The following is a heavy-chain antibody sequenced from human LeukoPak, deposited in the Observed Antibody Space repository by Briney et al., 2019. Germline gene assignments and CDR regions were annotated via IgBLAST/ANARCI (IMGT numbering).Heavy chain of an antibody. Sequence: GGSLRLSCAASGFIFDNFAIHWVRQAPGKGLEWVSIVSFDGTNNFYADSVKGRFIVSRDSSNNTVYLHMNSLRPDDTAVYFCARDRNVAGADFDSWGQGTLVTVSS. CDR3: ARDRNVAGADFDS. CDR2: VSFDGTNN. CDR1: GFIFDNFA. J-gene: IGHJ5*01. D-gene: IGHD2-15*01. V-gene: IGHV3-30*03.